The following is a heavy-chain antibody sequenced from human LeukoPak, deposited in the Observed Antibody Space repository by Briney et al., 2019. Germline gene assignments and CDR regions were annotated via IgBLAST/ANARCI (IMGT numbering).Heavy chain of an antibody. V-gene: IGHV1-2*02. CDR1: GYTFTGYY. Sequence: ASVKVSCKASGYTFTGYYMHWVRQAPGQGLEWMGWINPNSGGTNYAQKFQGRVTMTRDTSISTAYMELSRPRSDDTAVYYCARDSVTMVRGTGDYWGQGTLVTVSS. D-gene: IGHD3-10*01. CDR3: ARDSVTMVRGTGDY. CDR2: INPNSGGT. J-gene: IGHJ4*02.